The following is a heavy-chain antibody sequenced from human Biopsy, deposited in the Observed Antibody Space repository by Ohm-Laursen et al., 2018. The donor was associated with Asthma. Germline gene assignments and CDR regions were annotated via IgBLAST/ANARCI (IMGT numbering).Heavy chain of an antibody. CDR2: INAGNGNT. CDR1: GYTFIIYA. J-gene: IGHJ3*02. Sequence: SVNVSCKASGYTFIIYAIHWVRHAPGQRLEWMGWINAGNGNTKYTQKFQGRVTITRDTSASTAYMELSSLRSEDTAVYYCARTYYDFLSGQVNDAFDIWGQGTMVTVSS. D-gene: IGHD3-3*01. CDR3: ARTYYDFLSGQVNDAFDI. V-gene: IGHV1-3*01.